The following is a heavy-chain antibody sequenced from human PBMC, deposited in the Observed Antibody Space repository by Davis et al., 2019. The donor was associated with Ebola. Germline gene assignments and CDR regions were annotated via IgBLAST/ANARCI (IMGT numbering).Heavy chain of an antibody. V-gene: IGHV1-18*01. CDR1: GYTFTSYG. CDR3: AVGASTLFDY. D-gene: IGHD1-26*01. Sequence: ASVKVSCRASGYTFTSYGISWVRQAPGQGLEWMGWISAYNGNTNYAQKFQGRVTITADKSTSTAYMELSSLRSEDTAVYYCAVGASTLFDYWGQGTLVTVSS. CDR2: ISAYNGNT. J-gene: IGHJ4*02.